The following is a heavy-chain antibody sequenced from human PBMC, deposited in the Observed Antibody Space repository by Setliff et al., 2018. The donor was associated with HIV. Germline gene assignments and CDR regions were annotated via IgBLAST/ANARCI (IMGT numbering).Heavy chain of an antibody. J-gene: IGHJ4*02. Sequence: GGSLRLSCAASGFTFSSYGVHWVRQAPGKGLEWVAFIRYDGSNKYYADSVKGRFSISRDNSKNSLYLQMISLRAEDTALYYCARQGNWEFDYWGQGILVTVSS. V-gene: IGHV3-30*02. CDR1: GFTFSSYG. D-gene: IGHD7-27*01. CDR2: IRYDGSNK. CDR3: ARQGNWEFDY.